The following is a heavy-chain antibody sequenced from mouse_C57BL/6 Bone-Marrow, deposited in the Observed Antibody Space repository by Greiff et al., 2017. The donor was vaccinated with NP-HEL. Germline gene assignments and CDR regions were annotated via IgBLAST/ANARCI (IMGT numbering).Heavy chain of an antibody. CDR2: INSDGGST. D-gene: IGHD5-1*01. Sequence: EVQLQESGGGLVQPGESLKLSCESNEYEFPSHDMSWVRKTPEKRLELVAAINSDGGSTYYPDTLESRFTISRDNTKKTLYLQMSSLRSEDTAWYYCASPSTGRVFAYWGQGTLVTVSA. V-gene: IGHV5-2*01. CDR1: EYEFPSHD. J-gene: IGHJ3*01. CDR3: ASPSTGRVFAY.